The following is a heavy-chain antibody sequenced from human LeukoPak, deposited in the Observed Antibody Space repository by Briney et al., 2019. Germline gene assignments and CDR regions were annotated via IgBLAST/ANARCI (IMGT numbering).Heavy chain of an antibody. Sequence: GGSLRLSCAASGFTFSSYGMSWVRQAPGKGLEWVSAISGSGGSTYYADSVKGRFTISRDNSKNTLYLQMNSLRAEDTALYYCARDLRIFKGPPTVTQYYYYYYMDVWGKGTTVTVSS. J-gene: IGHJ6*03. CDR1: GFTFSSYG. CDR3: ARDLRIFKGPPTVTQYYYYYYMDV. D-gene: IGHD4-17*01. V-gene: IGHV3-23*01. CDR2: ISGSGGST.